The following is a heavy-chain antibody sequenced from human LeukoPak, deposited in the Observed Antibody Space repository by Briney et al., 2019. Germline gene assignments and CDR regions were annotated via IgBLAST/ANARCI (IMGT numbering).Heavy chain of an antibody. D-gene: IGHD1-26*01. J-gene: IGHJ4*02. CDR3: ASHSGGTTGDRNDY. CDR2: IKQDGSEK. CDR1: GFTFSSYW. V-gene: IGHV3-7*01. Sequence: GGSLRLSCAASGFTFSSYWMSWVRQAPGKGLEWVANIKQDGSEKYYVDSVKGRFTISRDNAKNSLYLQMNSLRAEDTAVYYCASHSGGTTGDRNDYWGQGTLVTVSS.